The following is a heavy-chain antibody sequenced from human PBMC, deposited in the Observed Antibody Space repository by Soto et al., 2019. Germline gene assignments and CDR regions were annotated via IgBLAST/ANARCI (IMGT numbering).Heavy chain of an antibody. CDR1: GGSISCYY. Sequence: SETLSLTCTVSGGSISCYYWSWIRQPPGKGLEWIGYISYSGSTNYNPSLKSRVTISVDTSKNQFSLKLSSVTAADTAVYYCARDRWFDPWGQGTLVTVSS. J-gene: IGHJ5*02. CDR3: ARDRWFDP. CDR2: ISYSGST. V-gene: IGHV4-59*01.